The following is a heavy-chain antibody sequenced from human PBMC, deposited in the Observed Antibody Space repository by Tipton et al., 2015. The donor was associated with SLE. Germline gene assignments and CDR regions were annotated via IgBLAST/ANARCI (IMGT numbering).Heavy chain of an antibody. V-gene: IGHV4-59*12. Sequence: TLSLTCSVPGVSISGYYCSWIRQPPGKGLEWVGFIYHNGATKYNPSLKNRLSISIDTTKNQFSLKLTPVTAADTAVYYCATSPLTLWGQGTLVTVSS. J-gene: IGHJ4*02. D-gene: IGHD2-2*01. CDR1: GVSISGYY. CDR2: IYHNGAT. CDR3: ATSPLTL.